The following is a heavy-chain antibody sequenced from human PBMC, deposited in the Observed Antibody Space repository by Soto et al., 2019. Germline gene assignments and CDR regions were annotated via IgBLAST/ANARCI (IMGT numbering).Heavy chain of an antibody. CDR3: ASSVVVPSTMTYSDY. Sequence: PGESLKISCNGSGYSFSNYWISWVRQIPWKGLEWMGIIFPADSDTKYSPSFQGQVTISAHKSISTPYLQWSSLKASDTALYYCASSVVVPSTMTYSDYWGHGSLVT. CDR1: GYSFSNYW. D-gene: IGHD2-15*01. CDR2: IFPADSDT. V-gene: IGHV5-51*01. J-gene: IGHJ4*01.